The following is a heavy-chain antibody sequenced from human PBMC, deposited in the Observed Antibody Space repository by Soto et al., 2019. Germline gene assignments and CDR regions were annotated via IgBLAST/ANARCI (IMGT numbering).Heavy chain of an antibody. CDR1: GFTFSSYW. CDR3: VRTSLVVAAATREDY. Sequence: EVQLVESGGGLVQPGGSLRLSCAASGFTFSSYWMHWVRQAPGKGLVWVSRINSDGSSPSYADSVKGRFTISRDNAKNTRYLQMNSRRAEDTAVYYCVRTSLVVAAATREDYWGQGTLVTVSS. D-gene: IGHD2-15*01. CDR2: INSDGSSP. J-gene: IGHJ4*02. V-gene: IGHV3-74*01.